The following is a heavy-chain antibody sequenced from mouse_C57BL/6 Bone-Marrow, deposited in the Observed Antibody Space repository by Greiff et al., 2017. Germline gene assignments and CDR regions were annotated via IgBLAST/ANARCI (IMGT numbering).Heavy chain of an antibody. D-gene: IGHD1-1*01. CDR2: ISSGGSYT. CDR3: AGDHYYGSSRYAMDY. Sequence: EVKLVESGGDLVKPGGSLKLSCAASGFTFSSYGMSWVRQTPDKRLEWVATISSGGSYTYYPDRVKGRFTISRDNAKNTLYLQMSSLKSEDTAMYYCAGDHYYGSSRYAMDYWGQGTSVTVSS. V-gene: IGHV5-6*01. J-gene: IGHJ4*01. CDR1: GFTFSSYG.